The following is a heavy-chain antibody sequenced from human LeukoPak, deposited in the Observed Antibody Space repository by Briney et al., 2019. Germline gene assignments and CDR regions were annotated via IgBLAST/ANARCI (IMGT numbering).Heavy chain of an antibody. J-gene: IGHJ4*02. V-gene: IGHV4-59*01. CDR1: GGSISSYY. Sequence: PSETLSLTCTVSGGSISSYYWSWIRQPPGKALEWIGNIYYSGSTNYNPSLKSRVTISVDTSKNQFSLKLSSVTAADTAVYYCARDYVWGSYRPFDYWGQGTLVTVSS. CDR2: IYYSGST. D-gene: IGHD3-16*02. CDR3: ARDYVWGSYRPFDY.